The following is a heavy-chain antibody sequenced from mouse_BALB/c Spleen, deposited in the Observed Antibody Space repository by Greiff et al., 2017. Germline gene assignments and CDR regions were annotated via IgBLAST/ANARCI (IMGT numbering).Heavy chain of an antibody. J-gene: IGHJ4*01. CDR1: GFTFSDYY. D-gene: IGHD2-4*01. CDR3: AREGGSMITTVYAMDY. V-gene: IGHV5-4*02. CDR2: ISAGGSYT. Sequence: EVHLVESGGGLVKPGGSLKLSCAASGFTFSDYYMYWVRQTPEQRLEWVATISAGGSYTYYPDSVKGRFTISRDNAKNNLYLQMRSLKSKDTAMYYCAREGGSMITTVYAMDYWGQGTSVTVSS.